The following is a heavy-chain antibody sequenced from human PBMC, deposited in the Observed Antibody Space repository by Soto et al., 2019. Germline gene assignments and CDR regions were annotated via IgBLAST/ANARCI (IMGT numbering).Heavy chain of an antibody. CDR2: IYSGGST. CDR3: ARGPAPMPLIDY. D-gene: IGHD2-2*01. Sequence: EVQLVESGGDLVQPGGSLRLSCAASGFTVSSNYMSWVRQAPGKGLEWVSVIYSGGSTYYADSVKGRFTISRDNSKNTLYLQMNSLRAEDTAVYYCARGPAPMPLIDYWGQGTLVTVSS. V-gene: IGHV3-66*01. J-gene: IGHJ4*02. CDR1: GFTVSSNY.